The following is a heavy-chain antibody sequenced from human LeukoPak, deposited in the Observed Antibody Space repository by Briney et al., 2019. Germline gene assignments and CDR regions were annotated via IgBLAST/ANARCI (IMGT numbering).Heavy chain of an antibody. CDR1: GGSISSYY. D-gene: IGHD6-19*01. CDR3: ARAVAGIPDY. Sequence: SETLSLTCTVSGGSISSYYWSWIRQPPGKGLEWIGCIYYSGSTNYNPSLKSRVTISVDTSKNQFSLKLSSVTAADTAVYYCARAVAGIPDYWGQGTLVTVSS. CDR2: IYYSGST. J-gene: IGHJ4*02. V-gene: IGHV4-59*01.